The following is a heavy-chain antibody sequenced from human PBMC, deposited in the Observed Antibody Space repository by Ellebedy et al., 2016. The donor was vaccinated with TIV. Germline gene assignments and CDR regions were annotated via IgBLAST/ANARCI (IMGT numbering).Heavy chain of an antibody. V-gene: IGHV3-23*01. Sequence: PGGSLRLSCAASGFTFSIYAMSWVRQAPGKGLEWVSAISGSGGSTFYADSVKGRFTISRDNSKNTLYLQMNSLRAEDTAVYYCARDDGYYYDSSGYYYHYWGQGTLVTVSS. D-gene: IGHD3-22*01. J-gene: IGHJ4*02. CDR2: ISGSGGST. CDR1: GFTFSIYA. CDR3: ARDDGYYYDSSGYYYHY.